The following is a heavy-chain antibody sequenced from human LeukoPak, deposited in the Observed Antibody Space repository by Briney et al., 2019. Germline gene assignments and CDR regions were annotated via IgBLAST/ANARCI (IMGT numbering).Heavy chain of an antibody. CDR3: ARVPISKRSGHIDY. D-gene: IGHD2-21*01. CDR1: GFTFSSYW. Sequence: GGSLRLSCAASGFTFSSYWMSWVRQAPGKGLERVANIKQDGSEKYYVDSVKGRFTISRDNAKNSLYLQMNSLRAEDTAVYYCARVPISKRSGHIDYWGQGTLVTVSS. J-gene: IGHJ4*02. V-gene: IGHV3-7*01. CDR2: IKQDGSEK.